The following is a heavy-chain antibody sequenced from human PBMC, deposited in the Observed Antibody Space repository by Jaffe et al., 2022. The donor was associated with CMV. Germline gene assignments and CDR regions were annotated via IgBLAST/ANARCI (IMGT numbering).Heavy chain of an antibody. CDR3: ARSLGPYDFWSGYYHNWFDP. CDR1: GGSISSGGYY. Sequence: QVQLQESGPGLVKPSQTLSLTCTVSGGSISSGGYYWSWIRQHPGKGLEWIGYIYYSGSTYYNPSLKSRVTISVDTSKNQFSLKLSSVTAADTAVYYCARSLGPYDFWSGYYHNWFDPWGQGTLVTVSS. V-gene: IGHV4-31*03. D-gene: IGHD3-3*01. J-gene: IGHJ5*02. CDR2: IYYSGST.